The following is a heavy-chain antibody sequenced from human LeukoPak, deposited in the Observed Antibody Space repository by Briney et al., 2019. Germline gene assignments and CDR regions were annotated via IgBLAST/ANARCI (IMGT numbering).Heavy chain of an antibody. V-gene: IGHV3-7*01. CDR2: IDNDATEK. CDR3: ATYTQYFGPPGTDY. J-gene: IGHJ4*02. Sequence: GGSLRLSCTVSGFTFSNYWMRWVRQAPGKGLEGVATIDNDATEKPYFASPTGRFTISTDNTKNSVYLQMTSLGAEDTPVYYCATYTQYFGPPGTDYWGQGTLVTVSS. CDR1: GFTFSNYW. D-gene: IGHD6-13*01.